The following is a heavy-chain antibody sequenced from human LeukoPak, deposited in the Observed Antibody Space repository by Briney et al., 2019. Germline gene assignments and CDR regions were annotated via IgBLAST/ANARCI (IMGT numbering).Heavy chain of an antibody. D-gene: IGHD3-22*01. V-gene: IGHV3-30*02. CDR3: AKDQHPITMIVVVITTGAFDI. J-gene: IGHJ3*02. CDR2: IRYDGSNK. Sequence: GGSLRLSCAASGFTFSSYAMHWVRQAPGKGLEWVAFIRYDGSNKYYADSVKGRFTISRDNSKNTLYLQMNSLRAEDTAVYYCAKDQHPITMIVVVITTGAFDIWGQGTMVTVSS. CDR1: GFTFSSYA.